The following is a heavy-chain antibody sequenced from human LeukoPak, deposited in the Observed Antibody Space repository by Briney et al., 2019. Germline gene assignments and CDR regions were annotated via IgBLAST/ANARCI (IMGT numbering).Heavy chain of an antibody. J-gene: IGHJ4*02. D-gene: IGHD3-22*01. Sequence: GSLRLSCAASGFAFSAYEMNWVRQAPGRGREWVSYIAGSDTTTHYADSVKGRFTIFRDNAKNSLYLQMNRLRAEDTALYYCTTLGYHLDSWGQGTLVTVSS. V-gene: IGHV3-48*03. CDR1: GFAFSAYE. CDR3: TTLGYHLDS. CDR2: IAGSDTTT.